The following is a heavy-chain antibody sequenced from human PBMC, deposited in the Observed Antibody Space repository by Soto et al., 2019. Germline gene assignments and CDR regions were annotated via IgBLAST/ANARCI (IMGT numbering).Heavy chain of an antibody. D-gene: IGHD2-15*01. CDR3: ARRIDGFTPHFDY. V-gene: IGHV5-51*01. CDR2: IYPGESDT. Sequence: GESLKISCKGSGYSFTSHWIGWVRQMPGEGLEWMGIIYPGESDTRNNPTFQSQVTISADKSVSTAYLQWSSLKASDTAMYYCARRIDGFTPHFDYWGQGTLVTVS. J-gene: IGHJ4*02. CDR1: GYSFTSHW.